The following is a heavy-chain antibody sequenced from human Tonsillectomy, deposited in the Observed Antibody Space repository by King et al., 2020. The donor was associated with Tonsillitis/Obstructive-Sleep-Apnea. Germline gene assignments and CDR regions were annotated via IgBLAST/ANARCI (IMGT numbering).Heavy chain of an antibody. CDR2: VYPGDSDA. CDR1: GYSFTDYW. CDR3: ARDSRSVVDNWYFDL. J-gene: IGHJ2*01. D-gene: IGHD3-22*01. Sequence: QLVQSAAEVKKPGESVKISCKAFGYSFTDYWLGWVRQMPGKGLEWMGIVYPGDSDARYSPSFRGQVTISVDKSINTAYLQWSRLEASDTAMYYCARDSRSVVDNWYFDLWGRGTLVTVSS. V-gene: IGHV5-51*03.